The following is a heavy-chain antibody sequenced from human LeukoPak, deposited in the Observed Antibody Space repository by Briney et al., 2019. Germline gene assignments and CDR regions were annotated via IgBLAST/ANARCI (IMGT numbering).Heavy chain of an antibody. CDR2: ISSSGSTI. J-gene: IGHJ4*02. CDR3: AKEGLTTVTTGYFDY. Sequence: GGSLRLSCAASGFTFSSYEMNWVRQAPGKGLEWVSYISSSGSTIYYADSVKGRFTISRDNAKNPLYLQMNSLRAEDTALYYCAKEGLTTVTTGYFDYWGQGTLVTVSS. V-gene: IGHV3-48*03. CDR1: GFTFSSYE. D-gene: IGHD4-17*01.